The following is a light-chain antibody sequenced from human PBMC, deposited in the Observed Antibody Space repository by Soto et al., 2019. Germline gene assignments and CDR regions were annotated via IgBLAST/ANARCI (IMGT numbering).Light chain of an antibody. J-gene: IGLJ1*01. CDR2: DVS. V-gene: IGLV2-14*01. Sequence: QSALTQPVSVSGPAGQSITISCPGTSSDGGGYNYVSCYPQHPGKAPKLMIYDVSNRPSGVSNRFSGSKSGNTASLTISGRQAEDESDYYCSSYTSSSTRVFGTGTKVTVL. CDR3: SSYTSSSTRV. CDR1: SSDGGGYNY.